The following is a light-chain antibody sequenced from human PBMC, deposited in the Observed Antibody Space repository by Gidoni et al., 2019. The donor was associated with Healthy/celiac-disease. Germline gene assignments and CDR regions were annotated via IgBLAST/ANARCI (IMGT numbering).Light chain of an antibody. J-gene: IGKJ3*01. V-gene: IGKV3-20*01. Sequence: IVLTPSPGTLSLSPGERATLSCRASQSVSSSYLAWYQQNPGQAPRLLIYGAASRATGIPERCSGSGAGTDFTITISRLEPEDFAVYYCQQYGSSTLFTFGPGTKVEIK. CDR3: QQYGSSTLFT. CDR2: GAA. CDR1: QSVSSSY.